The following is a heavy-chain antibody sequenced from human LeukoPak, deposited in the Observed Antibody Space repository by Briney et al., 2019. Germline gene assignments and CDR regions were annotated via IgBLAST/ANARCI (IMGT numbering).Heavy chain of an antibody. CDR2: IYYSGST. Sequence: PSETLSLTCTVSGGSISSSSYYWGWIRQPPGKGLEWIGSIYYSGSTYYNPSLRSRVTISVDTSKNQFSLKLSSVTAADTAVYYCASLGDPDELLERPDYWGQGTLVTVSS. D-gene: IGHD1-1*01. CDR3: ASLGDPDELLERPDY. J-gene: IGHJ4*02. CDR1: GGSISSSSYY. V-gene: IGHV4-39*01.